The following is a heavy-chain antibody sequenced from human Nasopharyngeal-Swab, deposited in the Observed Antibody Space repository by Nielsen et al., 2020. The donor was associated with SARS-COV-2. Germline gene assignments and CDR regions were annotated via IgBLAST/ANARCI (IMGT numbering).Heavy chain of an antibody. J-gene: IGHJ4*02. V-gene: IGHV5-51*01. CDR1: GYSFTNYW. CDR2: IYPGDSDT. D-gene: IGHD3-22*01. Sequence: GESLKISCKGSGYSFTNYWIGWVRQMPGKGLEWMGIIYPGDSDTRYSPSFQGQVTISADKSISTAYLQWSSLKASDTAIHYCARYYYDGSGYSQLEYWGQGTLVTVSS. CDR3: ARYYYDGSGYSQLEY.